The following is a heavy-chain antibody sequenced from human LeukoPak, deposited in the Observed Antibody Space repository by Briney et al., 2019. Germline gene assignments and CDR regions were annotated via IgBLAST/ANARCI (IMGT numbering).Heavy chain of an antibody. CDR3: ARYYGDYGYWFDP. Sequence: SETLSLTCAVSGGSISSSNWWSWVRQPPGKGLEWIGEIYHSGSTNYNPSLKSRVTISVDKSKNQFSLKLSSVPAADTAVYYCARYYGDYGYWFDPWGQGTLVTVSS. CDR2: IYHSGST. V-gene: IGHV4-4*02. CDR1: GGSISSSNW. D-gene: IGHD4-17*01. J-gene: IGHJ5*02.